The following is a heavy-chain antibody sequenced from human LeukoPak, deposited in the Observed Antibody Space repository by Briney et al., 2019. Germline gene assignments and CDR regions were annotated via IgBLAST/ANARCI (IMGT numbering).Heavy chain of an antibody. CDR2: IRYDGSNK. V-gene: IGHV3-30*02. Sequence: PGGSLRLSCAASGFTFSSYGMHWVRQAPGKGLEWVAVIRYDGSNKYYADSVKGRFTISRDNSKNALYLQMKSLRAEDTAVYYCAKGGGYEAQYYYYYLDVWGKGTTVTISS. J-gene: IGHJ6*03. CDR3: AKGGGYEAQYYYYYLDV. CDR1: GFTFSSYG. D-gene: IGHD5-12*01.